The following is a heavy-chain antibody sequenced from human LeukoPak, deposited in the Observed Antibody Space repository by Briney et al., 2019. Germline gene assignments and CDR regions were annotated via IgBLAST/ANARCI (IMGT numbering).Heavy chain of an antibody. CDR2: IYYSGST. V-gene: IGHV4-59*01. J-gene: IGHJ2*01. Sequence: SETLSLTCTVSGGSISSYYWSWIRQPPGKGLEWIGYIYYSGSTNYNPSLKSRVTISVDTSKNQFSLKLSSVTAADTAVYYCARDGRNDYGDLAPLVNWYFDLWERGTLVTVSS. CDR3: ARDGRNDYGDLAPLVNWYFDL. D-gene: IGHD4-17*01. CDR1: GGSISSYY.